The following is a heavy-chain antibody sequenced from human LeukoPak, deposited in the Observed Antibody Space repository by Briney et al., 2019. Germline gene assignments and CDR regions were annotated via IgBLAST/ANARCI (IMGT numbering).Heavy chain of an antibody. D-gene: IGHD3-10*01. CDR3: ATYGSGSFHY. CDR2: ISSSSSYI. J-gene: IGHJ4*02. CDR1: GFTFSSYA. Sequence: PGASLRLSCAASGFTFSSYAMNWVRQAPGKGLEWVSSISSSSSYIYYADSVKGRFTISRDNAKNSLYLQMNSLRAEDTAVYYCATYGSGSFHYWGQGTLVTVSS. V-gene: IGHV3-21*01.